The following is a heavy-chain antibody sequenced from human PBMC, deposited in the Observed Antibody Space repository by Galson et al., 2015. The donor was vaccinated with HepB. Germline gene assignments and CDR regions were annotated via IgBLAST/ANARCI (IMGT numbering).Heavy chain of an antibody. Sequence: CAISGDSVSSNSAAWNWIRQSPSRGLEWLGRTYYRSKWYNDYAVSVKSRITINPDTSKNQFSLQLNSVTPEDTAVYYCAVRDCSSTSCAGFQHWGQGTLVTVSS. CDR1: GDSVSSNSAA. CDR2: TYYRSKWYN. V-gene: IGHV6-1*01. CDR3: AVRDCSSTSCAGFQH. D-gene: IGHD2-2*01. J-gene: IGHJ1*01.